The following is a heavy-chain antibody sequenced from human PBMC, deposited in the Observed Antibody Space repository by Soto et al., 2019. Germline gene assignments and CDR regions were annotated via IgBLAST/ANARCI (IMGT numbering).Heavy chain of an antibody. Sequence: PSETLSLTCTVSGGSISSSSYYWGWIRQPPGKGLEWIGSIYYSGSTYYNPSLKSRVTISVDTSKNQFSLKLSSVTAADTAVYYCARFGYSSSWYYYYGMDVWGQGTTVTRLL. CDR2: IYYSGST. J-gene: IGHJ6*02. CDR1: GGSISSSSYY. CDR3: ARFGYSSSWYYYYGMDV. D-gene: IGHD6-13*01. V-gene: IGHV4-39*01.